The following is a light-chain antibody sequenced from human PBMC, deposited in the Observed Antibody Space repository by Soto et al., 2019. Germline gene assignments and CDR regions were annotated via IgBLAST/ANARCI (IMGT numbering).Light chain of an antibody. CDR3: QQRSNWLRT. J-gene: IGKJ4*01. CDR2: DAS. Sequence: EIVLTQSPATLSLSPGERATLSCRASQSVSSYLAWYQQKPGQAPRLLIYDASNRAAGIPARFSGSGSGTAVSLTISSLEHEDVAVFYCQQRSNWLRTFGGGTKVEIK. CDR1: QSVSSY. V-gene: IGKV3-11*01.